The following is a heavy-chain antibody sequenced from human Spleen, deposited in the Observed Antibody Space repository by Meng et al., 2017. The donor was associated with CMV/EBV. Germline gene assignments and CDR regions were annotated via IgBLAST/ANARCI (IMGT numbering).Heavy chain of an antibody. D-gene: IGHD3-3*01. CDR1: GFTFSSHY. J-gene: IGHJ4*02. Sequence: GESLKISCAASGFTFSSHYMSWVRQAPGKGLEWVSSISDSSDYIYYADSMKGRFAISRDNAKKSRYLQMNSLRSEDTTVYYCARAPVWSGFLTSDHWGQGTLVTVSS. CDR2: ISDSSDYI. CDR3: ARAPVWSGFLTSDH. V-gene: IGHV3-21*01.